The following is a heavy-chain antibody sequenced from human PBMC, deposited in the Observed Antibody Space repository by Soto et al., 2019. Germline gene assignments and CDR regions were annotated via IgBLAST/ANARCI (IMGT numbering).Heavy chain of an antibody. V-gene: IGHV3-48*03. D-gene: IGHD3-10*01. Sequence: PGRSLRLSCAAAGFTFSRFELHWVRQAPGKGLEWISYISSGSTAYYASSVEGRFTTSRDNANNSVYLQMDSLRAEDTALYYCTRAAWFPYLSFYWGQGALVTVSS. J-gene: IGHJ4*02. CDR2: ISSGSTA. CDR3: TRAAWFPYLSFY. CDR1: GFTFSRFE.